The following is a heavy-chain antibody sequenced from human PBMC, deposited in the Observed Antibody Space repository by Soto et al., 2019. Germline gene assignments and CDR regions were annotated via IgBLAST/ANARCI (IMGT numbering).Heavy chain of an antibody. V-gene: IGHV1-69*01. CDR1: GDTFKNCV. CDR2: IIPLFGTT. J-gene: IGHJ6*02. CDR3: AAELGFGKLSVV. Sequence: QVQVVQSGVEVRRPGSSVKVSCKASGDTFKNCVISWVRQAPGQGLEWMGGIIPLFGTTDFAQRFQGRLTITTYESTTTAYMELSRLRSEDTATSSCAAELGFGKLSVVWGQGTTVIVSS. D-gene: IGHD3-10*01.